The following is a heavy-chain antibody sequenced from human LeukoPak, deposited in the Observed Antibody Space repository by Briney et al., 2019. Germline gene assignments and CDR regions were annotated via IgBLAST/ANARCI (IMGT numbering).Heavy chain of an antibody. CDR1: GFTFSSYS. D-gene: IGHD3-22*01. V-gene: IGHV3-48*04. CDR3: ARDLAVVVVSAFDI. Sequence: GGSLRLSCEASGFTFSSYSMNWVRQAPGKGLEWVSYISSSSSTIYYADSVKGRFTISRDNAKNSLYLQMNSLRAEDTAVYYCARDLAVVVVSAFDIWGQGTMVTVSS. J-gene: IGHJ3*02. CDR2: ISSSSSTI.